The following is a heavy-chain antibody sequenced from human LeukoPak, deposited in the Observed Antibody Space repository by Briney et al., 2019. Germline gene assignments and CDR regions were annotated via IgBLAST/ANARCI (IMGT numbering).Heavy chain of an antibody. CDR3: ARANYYDRSGRAFDI. Sequence: SEALSLTCAVSGGSISSYYWSWIRQPPGKGLEWIGYFYYSGSTNYNPSLKSRVTISVDTSKNQFSLKLSSVTAADTAVYYCARANYYDRSGRAFDIWGQGTMVTVSS. D-gene: IGHD3-22*01. J-gene: IGHJ3*02. CDR2: FYYSGST. CDR1: GGSISSYY. V-gene: IGHV4-59*01.